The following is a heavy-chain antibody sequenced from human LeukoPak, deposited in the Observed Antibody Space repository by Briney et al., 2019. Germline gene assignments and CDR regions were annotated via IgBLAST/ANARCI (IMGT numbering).Heavy chain of an antibody. CDR1: GFTFSTYW. CDR3: VREEGY. Sequence: GGSLRLSCAASGFTFSTYWMYWVPQAPGKGLEWVANIKQDGSHKYYVDSVKGRFTISRDNAKNSLYLQMNSLRVEDTAVYYCVREEGYWGQGTLVTVSS. J-gene: IGHJ4*02. CDR2: IKQDGSHK. V-gene: IGHV3-7*01.